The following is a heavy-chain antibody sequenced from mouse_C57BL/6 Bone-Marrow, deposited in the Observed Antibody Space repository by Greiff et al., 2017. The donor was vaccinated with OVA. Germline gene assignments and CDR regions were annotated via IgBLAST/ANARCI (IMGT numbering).Heavy chain of an antibody. D-gene: IGHD1-1*01. V-gene: IGHV1-5*01. Sequence: VQLQQSGTVLARPGASVKMSCTTSGYTFTSYWMHWVKQRPGQGLEWIVAIYPGNSDTSYNQKFKGKAKLTAVTSASTAYMELSSLTNEDSAVYYCTRSRYYGRVYDFDYWGQGTTLTVSS. CDR3: TRSRYYGRVYDFDY. J-gene: IGHJ2*01. CDR2: IYPGNSDT. CDR1: GYTFTSYW.